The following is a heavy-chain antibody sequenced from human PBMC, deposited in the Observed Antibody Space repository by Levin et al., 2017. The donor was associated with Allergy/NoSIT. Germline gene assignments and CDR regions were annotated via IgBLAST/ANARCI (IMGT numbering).Heavy chain of an antibody. Sequence: QPGGSLRLSCAASGFTFSTYAMSWVRQAPGKGLEWVSVISAGGGNTNYAESVKGRFTISRDNSKDTLYLQMHSLTADATAVYYCAKAGSGWYIEGDDWGEGALVAVS. CDR1: GFTFSTYA. D-gene: IGHD6-13*01. V-gene: IGHV3-23*01. J-gene: IGHJ4*02. CDR2: ISAGGGNT. CDR3: AKAGSGWYIEGDD.